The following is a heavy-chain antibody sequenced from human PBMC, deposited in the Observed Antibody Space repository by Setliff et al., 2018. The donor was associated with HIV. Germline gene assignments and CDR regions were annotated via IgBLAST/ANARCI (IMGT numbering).Heavy chain of an antibody. CDR2: LPHSGAT. Sequence: PSETLSLTCTVSGGSIRSRDYSWGWIRQPPGKGLEWIVSLPHSGATFYNPSLGSRVTTSEDTSKNQFSLKLSSVTAADTAVYYCARRAYYDFWSGFYLSIANRFDSWGQGIQVTVSS. J-gene: IGHJ5*01. D-gene: IGHD3-3*01. CDR3: ARRAYYDFWSGFYLSIANRFDS. CDR1: GGSIRSRDYS. V-gene: IGHV4-39*01.